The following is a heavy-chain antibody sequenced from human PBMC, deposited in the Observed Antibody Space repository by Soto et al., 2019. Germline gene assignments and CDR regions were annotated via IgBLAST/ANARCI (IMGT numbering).Heavy chain of an antibody. Sequence: GGSLRLSCVASEFSFSSYSMNWVRQAPGKGLEWVSSISSGGFTIYYADAVKGRFTISRDNVKNSLYLRMDSLRVEDTAVYYCARDLDSGYPKLGCWGQGTQVTVSS. CDR2: ISSGGFTI. D-gene: IGHD5-12*01. V-gene: IGHV3-48*01. CDR1: EFSFSSYS. CDR3: ARDLDSGYPKLGC. J-gene: IGHJ4*02.